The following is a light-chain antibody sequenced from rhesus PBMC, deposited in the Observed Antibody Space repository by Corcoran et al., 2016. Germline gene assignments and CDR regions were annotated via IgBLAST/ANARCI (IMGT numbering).Light chain of an antibody. Sequence: DIQMTQSPSSLSASVGDTVTITCRASQGISSWFAWYQQKPGKAPKLLIYKASSLQSGVPSRFSGSGSGTDVTLTIRSLQSEDFATYYCQQDSSRPYSFGQGTKVEIK. CDR1: QGISSW. V-gene: IGKV1-22*01. J-gene: IGKJ2*01. CDR3: QQDSSRPYS. CDR2: KAS.